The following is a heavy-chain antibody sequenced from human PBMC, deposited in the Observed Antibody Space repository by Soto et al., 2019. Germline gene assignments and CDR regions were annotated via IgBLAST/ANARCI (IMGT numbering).Heavy chain of an antibody. Sequence: GGSLRLSCSASGFTFSIYAMHWVRQAPGKGLVWVSHIDSDGNSTTYADSVKGRFTISRDNAKNSLYLQMNSLRAEDTAVYYCARSIAARLNWFDPWGQGTLVTVSS. CDR2: IDSDGNST. V-gene: IGHV3-74*01. CDR3: ARSIAARLNWFDP. D-gene: IGHD6-6*01. J-gene: IGHJ5*02. CDR1: GFTFSIYA.